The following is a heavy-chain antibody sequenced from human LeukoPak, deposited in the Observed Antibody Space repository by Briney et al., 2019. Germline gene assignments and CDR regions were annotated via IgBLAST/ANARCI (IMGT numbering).Heavy chain of an antibody. J-gene: IGHJ6*02. CDR1: GGSISSSSSY. V-gene: IGHV4-39*01. CDR3: ARLDSSGWYLGRLDV. CDR2: IYYSGST. D-gene: IGHD6-19*01. Sequence: SETLSLTCTVSGGSISSSSSYWGWIRQPPGKGLEWIASIYYSGSTYYNPSLKSRVTISVDTSKNQFSLKLTSVTAADTAVYYCARLDSSGWYLGRLDVWGQGTTVTVSS.